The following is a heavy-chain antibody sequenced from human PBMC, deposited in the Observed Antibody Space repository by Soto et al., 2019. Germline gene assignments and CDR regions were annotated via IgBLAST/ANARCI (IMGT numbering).Heavy chain of an antibody. V-gene: IGHV3-64D*06. Sequence: GGSLRLSCSASGFTFSSYAMHWVRQAPGKGLEYVSAISSKGGSTYYADSVKGRFTISRDNSKNTLYLQMSSLRAEDTAVDYCVNFRMIVSGMDVWGQGTTVTVSS. D-gene: IGHD3-22*01. CDR1: GFTFSSYA. CDR3: VNFRMIVSGMDV. CDR2: ISSKGGST. J-gene: IGHJ6*02.